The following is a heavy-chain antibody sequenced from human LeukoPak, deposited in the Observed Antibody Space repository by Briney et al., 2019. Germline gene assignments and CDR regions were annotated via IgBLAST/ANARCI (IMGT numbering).Heavy chain of an antibody. CDR1: DFTFSSYT. Sequence: GGSLRLSCVASDFTFSSYTMNWVRQAPGKGLEWVGRIKRKTEGGTTDYGAPVKGRFSISRDDSKNTAYLQMNSLKTEDTAFYYCTTGNFGPYWGQGTLVTVSS. D-gene: IGHD3-10*01. CDR3: TTGNFGPY. J-gene: IGHJ4*02. CDR2: IKRKTEGGTT. V-gene: IGHV3-15*07.